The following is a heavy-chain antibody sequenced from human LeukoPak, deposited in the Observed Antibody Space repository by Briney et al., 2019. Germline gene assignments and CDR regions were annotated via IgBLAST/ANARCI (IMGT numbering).Heavy chain of an antibody. Sequence: ASVKVSCKASGYTFTSYDINWVRQATGQGLEWMGWMNPNSGNTGYAQKFQGRVTMTRNTSISTAYMELSSPRSEDTAVYYCARGYSSSWLRGYYYYYYGMDVWAQGTTVTVSS. V-gene: IGHV1-8*01. CDR2: MNPNSGNT. J-gene: IGHJ6*02. D-gene: IGHD6-13*01. CDR3: ARGYSSSWLRGYYYYYYGMDV. CDR1: GYTFTSYD.